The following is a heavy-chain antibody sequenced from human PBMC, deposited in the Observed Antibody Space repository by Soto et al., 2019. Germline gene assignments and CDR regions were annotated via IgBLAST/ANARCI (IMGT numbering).Heavy chain of an antibody. J-gene: IGHJ6*02. CDR2: IIPIFGTA. CDR3: ALDV. Sequence: ASVKVSCKASRVAFSKFIVTWVRQAPGLGLEWVGGIIPIFGTANYAQKFQGRVTITADESTSTSYMEVNNLRSEDTAVYYDALDVWGQGTTVTVSS. V-gene: IGHV1-69*13. CDR1: RVAFSKFI.